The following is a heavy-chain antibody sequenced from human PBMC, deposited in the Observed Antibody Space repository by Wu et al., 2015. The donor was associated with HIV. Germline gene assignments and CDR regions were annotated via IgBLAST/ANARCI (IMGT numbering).Heavy chain of an antibody. CDR2: IIPIFDTA. V-gene: IGHV1-69*01. J-gene: IGHJ3*02. D-gene: IGHD2-21*02. CDR1: GGTFSNYA. CDR3: AGGFGFCGGDCYTSFDI. Sequence: QVQLVQSGAEVKKPGSSVKVSCKASGGTFSNYAISWVRQAPGQGLEWMGGIIPIFDTANYAPRFQGAVTITTDESTTTVYMELSSLRSEDTAVYFCAGGFGFCGGDCYTSFDIWGQGTMVTVSS.